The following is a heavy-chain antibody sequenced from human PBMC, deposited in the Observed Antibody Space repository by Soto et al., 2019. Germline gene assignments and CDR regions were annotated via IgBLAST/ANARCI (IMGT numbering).Heavy chain of an antibody. J-gene: IGHJ4*02. Sequence: ASVKVSCKASGGTFSSYAISWVRQAPGQGLEWMGGIVPIFGTANYAQKFQGRVTITADESTSTAYMELSSLRSEDTAVYYCARCLTMDYEMDYWGQGTLVTVSS. CDR2: IVPIFGTA. V-gene: IGHV1-69*13. CDR1: GGTFSSYA. CDR3: ARCLTMDYEMDY. D-gene: IGHD4-17*01.